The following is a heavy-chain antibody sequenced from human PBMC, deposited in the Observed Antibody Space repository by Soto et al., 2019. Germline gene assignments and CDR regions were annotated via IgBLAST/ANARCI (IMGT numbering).Heavy chain of an antibody. V-gene: IGHV4-61*01. D-gene: IGHD1-1*01. Sequence: SETLSLTCTVSGGSVSIGSHYWSWIRQPPGKGLEWIAYIYHSGSTNYNPSLTSRVSISVDLSTNQFSLRLESVTAADTAGYYCGRDRSDDLNSFDAFDLWGQGTMVTVSS. CDR3: GRDRSDDLNSFDAFDL. CDR2: IYHSGST. CDR1: GGSVSIGSHY. J-gene: IGHJ3*01.